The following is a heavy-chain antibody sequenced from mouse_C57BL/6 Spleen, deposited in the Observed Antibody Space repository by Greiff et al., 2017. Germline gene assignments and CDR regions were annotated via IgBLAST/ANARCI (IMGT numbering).Heavy chain of an antibody. CDR3: ARGREDYGSGAMDY. J-gene: IGHJ4*01. CDR2: INPNNGGT. CDR1: GYTFTDYN. D-gene: IGHD2-4*01. V-gene: IGHV1-18*01. Sequence: EVQRVESGPELVKPGASVNIPCTASGYTFTDYNMDWVKQSHGKSLEWIGDINPNNGGTIYNQKFQGKATLTVDKSSSTAYMELRSLTSEDTAVYYCARGREDYGSGAMDYGGQGTSVTVSS.